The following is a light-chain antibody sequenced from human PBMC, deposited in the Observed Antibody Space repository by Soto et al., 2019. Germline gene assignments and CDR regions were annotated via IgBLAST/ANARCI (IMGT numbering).Light chain of an antibody. CDR2: DVS. J-gene: IGLJ1*01. CDR3: SSYTSSSTYV. Sequence: QSALAEHGSVSELPGQWITIACTGTSSDVGGYNYVSWYQQYPGKAPRLVISDVSNRPSGVSNRFSGSKSGNSASLTISGLQAEDEADYYCSSYTSSSTYVFGTGTKVTVL. CDR1: SSDVGGYNY. V-gene: IGLV2-14*01.